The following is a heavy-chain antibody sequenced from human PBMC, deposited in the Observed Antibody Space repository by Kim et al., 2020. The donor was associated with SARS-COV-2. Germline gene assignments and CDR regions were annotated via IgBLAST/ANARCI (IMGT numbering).Heavy chain of an antibody. CDR3: ARGGVVVPAAPYYYYGMDV. D-gene: IGHD2-2*01. CDR1: GGTFSSYA. J-gene: IGHJ6*02. Sequence: SVKVSCKASGGTFSSYAISWVRQAPGQGLEWMGGIIPIFGTANYAQKFQGRVTITADESTSTAYMELSSLRSEDTAVYYCARGGVVVPAAPYYYYGMDVWGQGTTVTVSS. CDR2: IIPIFGTA. V-gene: IGHV1-69*13.